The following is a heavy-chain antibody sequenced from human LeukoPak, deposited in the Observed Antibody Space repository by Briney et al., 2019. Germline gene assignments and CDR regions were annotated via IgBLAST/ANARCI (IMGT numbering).Heavy chain of an antibody. CDR2: IIPIFGTA. D-gene: IGHD3-3*01. Sequence: SVKVSCKASGGTFSSYAISWARQATGQGLEWMGGIIPIFGTANYAQKFQGRVTITADESTSTAYMELSRLRSDDTAVYYCARSPKKTYYDFWSGYPNWFAPWGQGTLVTVSS. CDR3: ARSPKKTYYDFWSGYPNWFAP. CDR1: GGTFSSYA. V-gene: IGHV1-69*13. J-gene: IGHJ5*02.